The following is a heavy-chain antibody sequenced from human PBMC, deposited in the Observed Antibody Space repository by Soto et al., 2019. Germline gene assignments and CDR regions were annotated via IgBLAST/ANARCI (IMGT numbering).Heavy chain of an antibody. CDR1: GFTFTTYS. J-gene: IGHJ6*02. D-gene: IGHD2-2*01. CDR2: ITSSSGTI. CDR3: ARDGPREYQLLGKGRYYGMDV. V-gene: IGHV3-48*02. Sequence: AGGSLRLSCAASGFTFTTYSMSWFRQAPGKGLEWVSYITSSSGTIYYADSVKGRFTISRDNAKNSLYLQMNSLRDEDTAVYYCARDGPREYQLLGKGRYYGMDVWGQGTTVTVSS.